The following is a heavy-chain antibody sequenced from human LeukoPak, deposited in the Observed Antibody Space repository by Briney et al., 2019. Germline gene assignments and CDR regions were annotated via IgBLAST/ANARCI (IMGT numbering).Heavy chain of an antibody. D-gene: IGHD1-26*01. CDR1: GGSISSSY. V-gene: IGHV4-59*08. Sequence: SETLSLTCIVSGGSISSSYWSWIRQPPGKGLEWIGFIYYSGSTNYNPSLKSRVTISVDTSKNHLSLNLSSVTAADTAMYYCAGHVSKGARNAFDIWGQGTMVTVSS. CDR3: AGHVSKGARNAFDI. CDR2: IYYSGST. J-gene: IGHJ3*02.